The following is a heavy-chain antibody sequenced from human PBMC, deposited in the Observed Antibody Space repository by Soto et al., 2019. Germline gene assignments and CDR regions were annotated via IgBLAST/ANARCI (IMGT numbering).Heavy chain of an antibody. J-gene: IGHJ5*02. D-gene: IGHD3-10*01. CDR3: AKSYFFSWYDA. CDR1: GFIFSSYD. V-gene: IGHV3-23*01. Sequence: EVQLLESGGGLVQPGGSLRLSCAASGFIFSSYDMAWVRQAPGKGLEWVSTVSSSADATQYADSVKGRFTISRDNSKNTRYLEMNNLGDEDTATYYGAKSYFFSWYDAWGKGTLVTVSS. CDR2: VSSSADAT.